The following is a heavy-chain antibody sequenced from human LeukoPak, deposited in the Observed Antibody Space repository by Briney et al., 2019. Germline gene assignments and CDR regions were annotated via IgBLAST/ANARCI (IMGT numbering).Heavy chain of an antibody. D-gene: IGHD3-3*01. V-gene: IGHV1-8*01. CDR2: MNPNSGNT. Sequence: ASVKVSCKASGYTFTSYDINWVRQATGQGLEWMGWMNPNSGNTGYAQKFQGRVTMTRNTSISTAYMGLSSLRSEDTAVYYCARVGDFWSGYYIYGMDVWGQGTTVTVSS. J-gene: IGHJ6*02. CDR3: ARVGDFWSGYYIYGMDV. CDR1: GYTFTSYD.